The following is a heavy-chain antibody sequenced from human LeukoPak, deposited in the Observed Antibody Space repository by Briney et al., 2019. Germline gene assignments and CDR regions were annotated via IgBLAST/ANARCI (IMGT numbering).Heavy chain of an antibody. J-gene: IGHJ4*02. V-gene: IGHV1-2*02. CDR2: INPNSGGT. CDR1: GYTFTGYY. CDR3: ARDYCSGGSCYSDEFDY. D-gene: IGHD2-15*01. Sequence: GASVKVSCKASGYTFTGYYMHWVRQAPGQGLEWMGWINPNSGGTNYAQKFQGRVTTTRDTSISTAYMELSRLRSDDTAVYYCARDYCSGGSCYSDEFDYWGQGTLVTVSS.